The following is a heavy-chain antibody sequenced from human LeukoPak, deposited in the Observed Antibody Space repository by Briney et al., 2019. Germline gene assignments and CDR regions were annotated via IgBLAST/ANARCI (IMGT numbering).Heavy chain of an antibody. V-gene: IGHV3-23*01. Sequence: PGGSLRLSCAASGFTFSSYAMSWVRQAPGKGLEWVSTFSGSGGSTHYADSVKGRFTISRDNSKNTLYLQMNSLRAEDTAVYYCAKPVGHCSSTSCYPADYWGQGTLVTVSS. J-gene: IGHJ4*02. D-gene: IGHD2-2*01. CDR3: AKPVGHCSSTSCYPADY. CDR2: FSGSGGST. CDR1: GFTFSSYA.